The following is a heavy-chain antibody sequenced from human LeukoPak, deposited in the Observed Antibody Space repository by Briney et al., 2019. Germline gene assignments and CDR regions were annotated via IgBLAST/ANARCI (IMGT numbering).Heavy chain of an antibody. V-gene: IGHV4-4*07. D-gene: IGHD5-12*01. CDR3: ATGGYGY. CDR2: IYVSGST. CDR1: GAPISSYY. Sequence: SETLSLTCTVSGAPISSYYWSWIRQPAGKGLEWIGRIYVSGSTNYNPSLKSRVAMSVDTSKNQFSLTLNSVTAADTAIYYCATGGYGYWGQGTLVTVSS. J-gene: IGHJ4*02.